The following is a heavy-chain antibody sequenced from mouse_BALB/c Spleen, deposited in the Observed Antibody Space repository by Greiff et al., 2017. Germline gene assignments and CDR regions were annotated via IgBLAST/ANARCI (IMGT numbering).Heavy chain of an antibody. CDR2: ISDGGSYT. J-gene: IGHJ1*01. V-gene: IGHV5-4*02. Sequence: EVNVVESGGGLVKPGGSLKLSCAASGFTFSDYYMYWVRQTPEKRLEWVATISDGGSYTYYPDSVKGRFTISRDNAKNNLYLQMSSLKSEDTAMYYCARDEVGTGWYFDVWGAGTTVTVSS. D-gene: IGHD1-1*02. CDR1: GFTFSDYY. CDR3: ARDEVGTGWYFDV.